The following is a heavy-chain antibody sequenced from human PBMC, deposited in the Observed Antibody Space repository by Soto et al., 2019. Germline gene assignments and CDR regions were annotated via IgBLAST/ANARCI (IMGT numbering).Heavy chain of an antibody. J-gene: IGHJ6*02. Sequence: GGSLRLSCAASGFTFSSYAMHWVRQAPGKGLEWVAVISYDGSNKYYADSVKGRFTIPRDNSKNTLYLQMNSLRAEDTAVYYCARDGPSGYDYYLWGPHYYYGMGVWGQGTTVTVSS. V-gene: IGHV3-30-3*01. CDR1: GFTFSSYA. D-gene: IGHD5-12*01. CDR3: ARDGPSGYDYYLWGPHYYYGMGV. CDR2: ISYDGSNK.